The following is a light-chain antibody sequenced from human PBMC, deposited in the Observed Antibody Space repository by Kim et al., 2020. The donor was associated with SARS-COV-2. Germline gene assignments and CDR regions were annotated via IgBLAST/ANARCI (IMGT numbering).Light chain of an antibody. J-gene: IGKJ1*01. Sequence: SPGERATLSCRASQSVRSNLAWYQQKPGQAPRLLIYGASTRATGIAARFSGSGSGTEFTLTISSLQSEDFAVYYCQQYNNWPPWTFGQGTKVDIK. CDR3: QQYNNWPPWT. V-gene: IGKV3-15*01. CDR2: GAS. CDR1: QSVRSN.